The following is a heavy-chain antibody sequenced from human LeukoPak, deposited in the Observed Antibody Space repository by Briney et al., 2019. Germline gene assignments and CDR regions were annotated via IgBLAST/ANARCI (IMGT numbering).Heavy chain of an antibody. J-gene: IGHJ5*02. Sequence: GGSLRLSCAASGFIFSTYNMHWVRQAPGKGLEWVAVISYDGNDKYYADSVKGRFTISRDNSKNTLYLQMDSLRAEDTAVYYCAKDLFGSNWYNWFDPWGQGTLVTVSS. D-gene: IGHD6-13*01. V-gene: IGHV3-30*18. CDR1: GFIFSTYN. CDR2: ISYDGNDK. CDR3: AKDLFGSNWYNWFDP.